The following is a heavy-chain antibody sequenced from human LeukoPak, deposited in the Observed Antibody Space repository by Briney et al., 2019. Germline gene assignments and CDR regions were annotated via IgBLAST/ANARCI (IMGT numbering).Heavy chain of an antibody. CDR1: GFTFNTYT. D-gene: IGHD5-24*01. Sequence: GGFLRLSCAASGFTFNTYTMNWVRQAPGKGLEWVSYISGSSGIIDYADSVRGRFTISRDNAKNSLYLQMNSLRAEDTAVYYCARWSDLDGYNLVDAFDIWGQGQWSPSLQ. V-gene: IGHV3-48*01. J-gene: IGHJ3*02. CDR3: ARWSDLDGYNLVDAFDI. CDR2: ISGSSGII.